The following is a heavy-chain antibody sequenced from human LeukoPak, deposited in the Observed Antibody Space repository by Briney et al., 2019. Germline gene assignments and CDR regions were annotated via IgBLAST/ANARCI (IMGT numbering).Heavy chain of an antibody. CDR2: INYDGSNK. D-gene: IGHD5-18*01. J-gene: IGHJ4*02. CDR1: AFTFRSYW. CDR3: GTSLDAAINT. Sequence: PGGPLRLSCEASAFTFRSYWMTWVRQAPGKGLEWLANINYDGSNKYYAASVKGRFTISRDNARNSLYLQMNSLRAEDTAVYFCGTSLDAAINTGGQGILVTVSS. V-gene: IGHV3-7*01.